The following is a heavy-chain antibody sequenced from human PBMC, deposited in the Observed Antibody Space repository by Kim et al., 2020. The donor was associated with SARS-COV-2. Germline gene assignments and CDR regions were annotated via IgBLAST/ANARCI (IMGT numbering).Heavy chain of an antibody. CDR3: ARGRTRYYSNYGIDY. J-gene: IGHJ4*02. CDR1: GGSFSGYY. CDR2: INHSGST. D-gene: IGHD4-4*01. V-gene: IGHV4-34*01. Sequence: SETLSLTCAVYGGSFSGYYWSWIRQPPGKGLEWIGEINHSGSTNYNPSLKSRVTISVDTSKNQFSLKLSSVTAADTAVYYCARGRTRYYSNYGIDYWGQGTLVTVSS.